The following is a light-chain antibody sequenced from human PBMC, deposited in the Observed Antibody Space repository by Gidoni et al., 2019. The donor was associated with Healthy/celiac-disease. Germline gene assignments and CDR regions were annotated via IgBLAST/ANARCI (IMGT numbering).Light chain of an antibody. Sequence: QSALTQPLSASGSPGQSVTISCTGTSSDVGCYNYVSWYQQHPGKAPKLMIYEVSKRPSGVPDRFSGSKSGNTASLTVSGLQAEDEADYYCSSYAGSNIVVFGGGTKLTVL. J-gene: IGLJ2*01. CDR1: SSDVGCYNY. CDR3: SSYAGSNIVV. V-gene: IGLV2-8*01. CDR2: EVS.